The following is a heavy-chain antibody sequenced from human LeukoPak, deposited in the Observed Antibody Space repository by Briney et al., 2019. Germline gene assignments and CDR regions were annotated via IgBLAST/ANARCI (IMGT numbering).Heavy chain of an antibody. CDR2: IGSSTNYI. CDR1: GFTFSTYS. V-gene: IGHV3-21*01. CDR3: ARGKYSSSWDPIDY. J-gene: IGHJ4*02. Sequence: GGSLRLSCAASGFTFSTYSRNWVRQAPGKGLEWVSSIGSSTNYIYYADSVKGRFTISRDNAKNSLSLQMNSLRAEDTAVYYCARGKYSSSWDPIDYWGQGTLVTVSS. D-gene: IGHD6-13*01.